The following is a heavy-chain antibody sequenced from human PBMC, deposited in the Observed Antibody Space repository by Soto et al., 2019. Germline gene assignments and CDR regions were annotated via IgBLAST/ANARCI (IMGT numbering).Heavy chain of an antibody. V-gene: IGHV3-64D*06. CDR3: VKDRWIDY. Sequence: PGGSLRLSCSASGFTLSSYAMHWVCQAPGKGLQYVSSISSNGGPTYYTDSVKGRFTISRDNSKNTLYLQMNSLRAEDTAVYYCVKDRWIDYWGKGTLVTVSS. CDR2: ISSNGGPT. CDR1: GFTLSSYA. J-gene: IGHJ4*02. D-gene: IGHD2-15*01.